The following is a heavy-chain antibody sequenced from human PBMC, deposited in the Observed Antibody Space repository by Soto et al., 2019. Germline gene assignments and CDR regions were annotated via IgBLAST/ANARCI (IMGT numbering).Heavy chain of an antibody. D-gene: IGHD5-18*01. CDR2: IYYSGST. V-gene: IGHV4-30-4*01. J-gene: IGHJ6*02. Sequence: QVQLQESGPGLVKPSQTLSLTCTVSGGSISSGDYYWSWIRQPPGKGLEWIGYIYYSGSTYYNPSLKSRVTISVDTSKNQFSRKLSSVTAADTAVYYCARVARRGYSYGRYGLSTYGMDVWGQGTTVTVSS. CDR1: GGSISSGDYY. CDR3: ARVARRGYSYGRYGLSTYGMDV.